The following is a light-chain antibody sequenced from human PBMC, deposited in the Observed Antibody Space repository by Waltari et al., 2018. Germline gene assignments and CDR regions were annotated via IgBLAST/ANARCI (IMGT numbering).Light chain of an antibody. Sequence: DIQMSQSPPSLSANLGDRVTISCRASRDIHTFLSWYQQKPGNAPKLLLFSASRLHTGVPSRFSGSGSGSDFTLTISGLQPGDFATYFCLHTSGTSWTFGPGTKVEVK. J-gene: IGKJ1*01. CDR1: RDIHTF. V-gene: IGKV1-39*01. CDR2: SAS. CDR3: LHTSGTSWT.